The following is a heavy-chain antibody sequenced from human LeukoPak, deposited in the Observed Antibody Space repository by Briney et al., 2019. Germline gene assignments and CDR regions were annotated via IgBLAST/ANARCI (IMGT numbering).Heavy chain of an antibody. Sequence: GGSLRLSCSASGFTFSSYAMHWVRQAPGKGLEYVSAISSNGGSTYYADSVKGRFTISRDNSKNTLYLQMSSLRAEDTAVYYCAKEIDYYGSGSNYWGQGTLVTVSS. J-gene: IGHJ4*02. CDR2: ISSNGGST. CDR3: AKEIDYYGSGSNY. CDR1: GFTFSSYA. V-gene: IGHV3-64D*06. D-gene: IGHD3-10*01.